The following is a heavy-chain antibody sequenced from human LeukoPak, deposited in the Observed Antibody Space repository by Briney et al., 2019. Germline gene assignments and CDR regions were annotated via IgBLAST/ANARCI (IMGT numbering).Heavy chain of an antibody. Sequence: ASVKVSCKASGYTFTDYYMHWVRQAPGQGLEWMGWINPNSGGTNYAHKFQGRVTMTRDTAISTAYMELSRLRSYDTAVYYCARDFGDYVFSDYWGQGTLVTVSS. CDR3: ARDFGDYVFSDY. J-gene: IGHJ4*02. V-gene: IGHV1-2*02. CDR1: GYTFTDYY. CDR2: INPNSGGT. D-gene: IGHD4-17*01.